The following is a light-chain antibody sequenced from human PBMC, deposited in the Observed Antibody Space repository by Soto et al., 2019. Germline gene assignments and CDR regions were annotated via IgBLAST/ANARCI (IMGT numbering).Light chain of an antibody. J-gene: IGLJ3*02. CDR3: SSYAGSGTWV. Sequence: QSVLTQPASVSGSPGQSITISCTGTSSDVGSYNLVSWYQQHPGKAPKLMIYEGSKRPSGVSNRFSGSKSGNTASLTISGLQAEDEADYYCSSYAGSGTWVFGGGTKLTVL. CDR2: EGS. V-gene: IGLV2-23*01. CDR1: SSDVGSYNL.